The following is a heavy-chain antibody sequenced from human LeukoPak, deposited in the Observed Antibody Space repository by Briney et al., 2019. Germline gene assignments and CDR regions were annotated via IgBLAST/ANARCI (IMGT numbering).Heavy chain of an antibody. J-gene: IGHJ4*02. Sequence: SETLSLTCTVSGGSVTNYYWSWIRQPAGKGLEWIGHFYTTGSTKYNPSLKSRVTMSVDTSKNQFSLKMSSVTAAVTAMYYCAKSRDYWSGYFFDYWGQGTVVTVSS. CDR3: AKSRDYWSGYFFDY. D-gene: IGHD3-3*01. CDR2: FYTTGST. V-gene: IGHV4-4*07. CDR1: GGSVTNYY.